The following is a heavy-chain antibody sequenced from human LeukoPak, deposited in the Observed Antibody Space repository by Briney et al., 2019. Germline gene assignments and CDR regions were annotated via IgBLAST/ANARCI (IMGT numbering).Heavy chain of an antibody. Sequence: PGGSLRLSCAASGFTFSSYAMSRARQAPGKGLEWVSAISGSGGSTYYADSVKGRFTISRDNSKNTLYLQMNSLRAEDTAVYFFFFKQKTAYEILTGGPWGQGTLVTVSS. D-gene: IGHD3-9*01. J-gene: IGHJ5*02. CDR2: ISGSGGST. V-gene: IGHV3-23*01. CDR3: FFKQKTAYEILTGGP. CDR1: GFTFSSYA.